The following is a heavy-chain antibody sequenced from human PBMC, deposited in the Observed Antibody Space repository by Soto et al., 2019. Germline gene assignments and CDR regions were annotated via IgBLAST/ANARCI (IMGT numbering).Heavy chain of an antibody. CDR3: ARAGRIAARQASTPYYYYDYMDV. J-gene: IGHJ6*03. CDR1: GYTFTSYG. CDR2: ISAYNGNT. D-gene: IGHD6-6*01. Sequence: QVQLVQSGAEVKKPGASVKVSCKASGYTFTSYGISWVRQAPGQGLEWMGWISAYNGNTNYAQKLQGRVTMTTAASTSTAYMELRSLRSDVTAVYYCARAGRIAARQASTPYYYYDYMDVWGKGTTVTVSS. V-gene: IGHV1-18*01.